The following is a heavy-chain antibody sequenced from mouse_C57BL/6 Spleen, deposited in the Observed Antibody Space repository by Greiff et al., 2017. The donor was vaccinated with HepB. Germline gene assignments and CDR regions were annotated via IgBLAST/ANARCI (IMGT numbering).Heavy chain of an antibody. J-gene: IGHJ4*01. D-gene: IGHD1-1*01. CDR2: ISSGGDYI. CDR1: GFTFSSYA. V-gene: IGHV5-9-1*02. Sequence: EVKLVESGEGLVKPGGSLKLSCAASGFTFSSYAMSWVRQTPEKRLEWVAYISSGGDYIYYADTVKGRFTISRDNARNTLYLQMSSLKSEDTAMYYCTRDDYGSSFAIDYWGQGTSVTVSS. CDR3: TRDDYGSSFAIDY.